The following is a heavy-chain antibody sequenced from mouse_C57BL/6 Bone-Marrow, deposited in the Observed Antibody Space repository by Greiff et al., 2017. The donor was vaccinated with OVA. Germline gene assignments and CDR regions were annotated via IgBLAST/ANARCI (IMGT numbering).Heavy chain of an antibody. CDR2: INPYNGGT. D-gene: IGHD1-1*01. Sequence: VQLKESGPVLVKPGASVKMSCKASGYTFTDYYMNWVKQSHGKSLEWIGVINPYNGGTSYNQKFKGKATLTVDKSSSTAYMELNSLTSEDSAVYYCARRLPITTVVATDYWGQGTTLTVSS. CDR1: GYTFTDYY. J-gene: IGHJ2*01. CDR3: ARRLPITTVVATDY. V-gene: IGHV1-19*01.